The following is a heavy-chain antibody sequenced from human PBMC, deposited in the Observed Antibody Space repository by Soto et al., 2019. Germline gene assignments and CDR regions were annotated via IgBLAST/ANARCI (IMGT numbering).Heavy chain of an antibody. D-gene: IGHD6-6*01. J-gene: IGHJ4*02. Sequence: XGPTRCNPPQTLPLTCTFCLFSLITDDVGVGWIRQPPGKALDWLAVIYWDDDKRYSPSLKSRLTITKDTSKNQVLLTMTNMDPVDTATYFRARYKYSISSFDYWGQGALVTVSS. CDR2: IYWDDDK. CDR3: ARYKYSISSFDY. V-gene: IGHV2-5*02. CDR1: LFSLITDDVG.